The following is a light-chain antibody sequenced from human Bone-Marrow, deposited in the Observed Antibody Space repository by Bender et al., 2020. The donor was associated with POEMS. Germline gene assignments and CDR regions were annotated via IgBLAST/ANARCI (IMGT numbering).Light chain of an antibody. J-gene: IGLJ2*01. CDR2: EDI. V-gene: IGLV2-23*01. CDR1: SSDVGNYKF. Sequence: QSALTQPASVSGSPGQSITISCTGTSSDVGNYKFVSWYQQHPGSAPKLIISEDIKRPSGISNRFSGSKSGNTASLIISGLQAEDEADYYCCSYAGRGVAFGGGTKLTVL. CDR3: CSYAGRGVA.